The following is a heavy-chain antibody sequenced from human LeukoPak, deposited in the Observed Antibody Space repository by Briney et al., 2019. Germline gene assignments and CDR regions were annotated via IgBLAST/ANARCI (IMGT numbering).Heavy chain of an antibody. CDR3: AEVAGRLAARYWFDP. CDR1: GGTFSSYA. Sequence: SVKISCKASGGTFSSYAISWVRQAPGQGLEWMGRIIPILGIANYAQKFQGRVTITADKSTSTAYMELSSLRSEDTAVYYCAEVAGRLAARYWFDPWGQGTLVTVSS. V-gene: IGHV1-69*04. CDR2: IIPILGIA. J-gene: IGHJ5*02. D-gene: IGHD6-6*01.